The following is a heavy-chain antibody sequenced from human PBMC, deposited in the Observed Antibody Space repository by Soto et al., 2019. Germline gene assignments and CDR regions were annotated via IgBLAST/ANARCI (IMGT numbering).Heavy chain of an antibody. Sequence: GGSLRLSCAASGFTFSSYSMNWVRQAPGKGLEWVSSISSGSSYIYYADSVKGRFTISRANAKNSRYMQMNSLRAEDTAVYYCARDGGHYDFWSGYYTSVDYYGIDGWGQGTTVTVSS. J-gene: IGHJ6*02. V-gene: IGHV3-21*01. CDR2: ISSGSSYI. D-gene: IGHD3-3*01. CDR3: ARDGGHYDFWSGYYTSVDYYGIDG. CDR1: GFTFSSYS.